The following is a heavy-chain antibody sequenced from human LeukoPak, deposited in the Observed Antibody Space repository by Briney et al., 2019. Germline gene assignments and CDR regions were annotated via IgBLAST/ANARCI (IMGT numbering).Heavy chain of an antibody. CDR2: IYYSGDS. Sequence: SETLSLTCTVSGGSVSSSSYYWGWIRQPPGKGLEWIGSIYYSGDSYYNPSLKSRVTIFVDTSKSQFSLRLHSVTAADTAFYYCAKTVRIHDYDLYTHAFEVWGQGTMVTVSS. CDR1: GGSVSSSSYY. J-gene: IGHJ3*01. V-gene: IGHV4-39*01. CDR3: AKTVRIHDYDLYTHAFEV. D-gene: IGHD3-22*01.